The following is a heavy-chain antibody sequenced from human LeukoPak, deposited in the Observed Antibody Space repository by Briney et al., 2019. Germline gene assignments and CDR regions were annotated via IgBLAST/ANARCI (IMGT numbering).Heavy chain of an antibody. V-gene: IGHV1-2*02. Sequence: GASVKVSCKASGHTFTGYYMHWVRQAPGQELEWMGWINPNSGGTNHAQKFQGRVSMTRDTSISTAYMELSRLRSDDTAVYYCAQSSGWDSLKYWGQGTLVTVSS. D-gene: IGHD6-19*01. J-gene: IGHJ4*02. CDR1: GHTFTGYY. CDR2: INPNSGGT. CDR3: AQSSGWDSLKY.